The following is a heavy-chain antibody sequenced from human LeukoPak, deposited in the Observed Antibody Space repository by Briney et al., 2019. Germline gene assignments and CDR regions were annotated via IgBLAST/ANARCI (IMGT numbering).Heavy chain of an antibody. J-gene: IGHJ4*02. CDR2: IYPGDSNT. Sequence: GESLKISCKGSGYSFSTYWIGWVRQMPGKGLEWMGSIYPGDSNTRYSPSFQGQVTISTDKSISTAYLEWSSLKASDSGMYFCARRNGGFDYWGQGSLVTVSS. CDR3: ARRNGGFDY. D-gene: IGHD3-10*01. V-gene: IGHV5-51*01. CDR1: GYSFSTYW.